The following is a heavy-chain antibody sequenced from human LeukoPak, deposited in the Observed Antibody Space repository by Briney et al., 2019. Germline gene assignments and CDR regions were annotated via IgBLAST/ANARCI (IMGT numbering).Heavy chain of an antibody. Sequence: GGSLRLSCATSGFTVSSNYMSWVRQAPGKGLEWVAVVSFGGSNYYCADSVKGRFTISRDNSKNTLYLQMNSLRAEDTAVYFCARDGSRRRRSDVDPGYFDYWGQGTLVTVSP. CDR1: GFTVSSNY. V-gene: IGHV3-30-3*01. D-gene: IGHD3-10*01. CDR3: ARDGSRRRRSDVDPGYFDY. J-gene: IGHJ4*02. CDR2: VSFGGSNY.